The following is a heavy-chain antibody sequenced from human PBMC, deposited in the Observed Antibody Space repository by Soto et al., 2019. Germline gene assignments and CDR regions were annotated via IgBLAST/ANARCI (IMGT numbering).Heavy chain of an antibody. CDR2: IYYSGST. CDR3: ARDGYDGSGSPYPDY. V-gene: IGHV4-59*01. CDR1: GGSISSYY. D-gene: IGHD3-10*01. Sequence: SETLSLTCTVSGGSISSYYWSWIRQPPGKGLEWIGYIYYSGSTNYNPSLKSRVTISVDTSKNQFSLKLSSVTAADTAVYYCARDGYDGSGSPYPDYWGPGAQVTVSS. J-gene: IGHJ4*02.